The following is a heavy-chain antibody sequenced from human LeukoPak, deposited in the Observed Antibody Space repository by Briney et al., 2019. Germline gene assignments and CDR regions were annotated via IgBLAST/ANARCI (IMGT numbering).Heavy chain of an antibody. V-gene: IGHV4-59*01. D-gene: IGHD2-8*01. CDR1: GGSISSYY. CDR3: ARDLPDRMSAFDI. J-gene: IGHJ3*02. Sequence: PSETLSLTCTVSGGSISSYYWSLIRQPPGKGLEWIGYLYYSGSTNYNPSLKRRLTISVDTSKNQLSLRLRSVTAADTAVYYCARDLPDRMSAFDIWGQGTMVTVSS. CDR2: LYYSGST.